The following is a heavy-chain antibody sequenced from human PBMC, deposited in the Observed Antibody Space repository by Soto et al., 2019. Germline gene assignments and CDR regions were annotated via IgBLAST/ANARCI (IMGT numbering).Heavy chain of an antibody. V-gene: IGHV4-34*01. J-gene: IGHJ5*02. Sequence: KASETLSLTCAVYGGSFSGYYWSWIRQPPGKGLEWIGEINHSGSTNYNPSLKSRVTISVDTSKNQFSLKLSSVTAADTAVYYCARYFVLMVYGDWFDPWGQGTLVTVSS. CDR2: INHSGST. D-gene: IGHD2-8*01. CDR3: ARYFVLMVYGDWFDP. CDR1: GGSFSGYY.